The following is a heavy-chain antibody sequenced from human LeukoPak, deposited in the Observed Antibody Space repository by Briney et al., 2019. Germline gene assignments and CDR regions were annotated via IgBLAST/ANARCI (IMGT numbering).Heavy chain of an antibody. CDR2: IYHSGST. J-gene: IGHJ3*02. Sequence: SETLSLTCTVSGYSTSSGYYWGWIRQPPGKGLEWIGSIYHSGSTYYNPSLKNRVTISVDTSKNQFSLKLSSVTAADTAVYYCARVSAGYCSGGSCYFSDAFDIWGQGTMVTVSS. V-gene: IGHV4-38-2*02. CDR3: ARVSAGYCSGGSCYFSDAFDI. D-gene: IGHD2-15*01. CDR1: GYSTSSGYY.